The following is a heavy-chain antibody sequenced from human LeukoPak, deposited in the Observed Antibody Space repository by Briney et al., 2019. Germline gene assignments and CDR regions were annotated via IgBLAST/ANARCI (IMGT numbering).Heavy chain of an antibody. CDR1: GVPFSNYY. CDR3: TRAVAGHPD. V-gene: IGHV4-34*01. J-gene: IGHJ4*02. CDR2: INHSGYT. Sequence: PSETLSLTCAVPGVPFSNYYWSWVRQSPRQGLEWIGEINHSGYTNYNPSLKSRVTMSIDTSKNQFSLILTSVTAADAGVYYCTRAVAGHPDWGQGTLVTVSS. D-gene: IGHD6-19*01.